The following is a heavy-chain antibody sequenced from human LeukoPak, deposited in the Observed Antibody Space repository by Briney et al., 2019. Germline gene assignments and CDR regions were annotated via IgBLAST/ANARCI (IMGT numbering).Heavy chain of an antibody. Sequence: GGSLRLSCAASGFTFSSYAMSWVRQAPGKGLEWVSAISGSGGSTYYADSVKGRFTISRDNSKNTLYLQMNSLRAEDTAVYYCAKIDSFYDSSGYFSDYWGQGALVTVSS. CDR3: AKIDSFYDSSGYFSDY. CDR2: ISGSGGST. V-gene: IGHV3-23*01. J-gene: IGHJ4*02. D-gene: IGHD3-22*01. CDR1: GFTFSSYA.